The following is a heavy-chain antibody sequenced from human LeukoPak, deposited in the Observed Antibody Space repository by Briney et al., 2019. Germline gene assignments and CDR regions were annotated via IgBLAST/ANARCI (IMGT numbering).Heavy chain of an antibody. CDR2: IYYSGST. Sequence: SETLSLTCTVSGCSISSYYWSWIRQPPGKGLEWIGYIYYSGSTNYNPSLKSRVATSVDTSKNQFSLKLSSVTAADTAVYYCASSGSYSHDAFDIWGQGTMVTVSS. D-gene: IGHD1-26*01. CDR1: GCSISSYY. V-gene: IGHV4-59*01. CDR3: ASSGSYSHDAFDI. J-gene: IGHJ3*02.